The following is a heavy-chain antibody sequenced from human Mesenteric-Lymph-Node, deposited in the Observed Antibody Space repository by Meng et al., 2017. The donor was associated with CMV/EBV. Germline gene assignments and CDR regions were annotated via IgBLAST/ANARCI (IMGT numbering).Heavy chain of an antibody. CDR3: ATQLVVPAASDY. Sequence: GESLKISCAASGFTFSDHHMDWVRQAPGKGLEWVSSISSSSSYIYYADSVKGRFTISRDNAKNSLYLQMNSLRAEDTAVYYCATQLVVPAASDYWGQGTLVTVSS. CDR1: GFTFSDHH. CDR2: ISSSSSYI. D-gene: IGHD2-2*01. V-gene: IGHV3-21*01. J-gene: IGHJ4*02.